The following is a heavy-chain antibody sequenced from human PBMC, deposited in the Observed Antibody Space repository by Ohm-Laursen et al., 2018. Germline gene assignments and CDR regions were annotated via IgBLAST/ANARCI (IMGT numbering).Heavy chain of an antibody. CDR2: MDPNSGNA. V-gene: IGHV1-8*01. D-gene: IGHD2-15*01. CDR1: GYTFDSYD. CDR3: ARTVACSGGSCFSDNWFDP. J-gene: IGHJ5*02. Sequence: SVKVSCKASGYTFDSYDINWVRQATGQGLEWIGWMDPNSGNAGHAQNFQGRVTMTSDTSISTVYMELSRLRSDDTAVYYCARTVACSGGSCFSDNWFDPWGQGTLVTVSS.